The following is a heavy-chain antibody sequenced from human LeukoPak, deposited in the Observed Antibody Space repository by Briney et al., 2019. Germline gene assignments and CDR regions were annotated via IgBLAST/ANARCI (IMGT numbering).Heavy chain of an antibody. Sequence: GGSLRLSCAASGFTFSSYAMSWVRQAPGKGLEWVSAISGSGGSTYYADSVKGRFTISRDNSKNTLYLQMNSLRAEDTAVYYCAKDVSRAGYCTNGVCSNWFDPWGQGTLVTVSS. V-gene: IGHV3-23*01. J-gene: IGHJ5*02. CDR2: ISGSGGST. CDR3: AKDVSRAGYCTNGVCSNWFDP. CDR1: GFTFSSYA. D-gene: IGHD2-8*01.